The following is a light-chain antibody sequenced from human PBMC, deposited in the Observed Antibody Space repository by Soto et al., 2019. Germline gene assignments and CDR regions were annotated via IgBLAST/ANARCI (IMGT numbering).Light chain of an antibody. CDR2: AAA. Sequence: DIRMTQSPSSLSASVGDRVTMTCRASQNINNYLNWYQQKPGKAPKLLIFAAANLEIGIPSRFSGSGSGTDFTLSISNLQPEDFATYFCQQTYVTPPWAFGQGTKVDI. V-gene: IGKV1-39*01. CDR1: QNINNY. CDR3: QQTYVTPPWA. J-gene: IGKJ1*01.